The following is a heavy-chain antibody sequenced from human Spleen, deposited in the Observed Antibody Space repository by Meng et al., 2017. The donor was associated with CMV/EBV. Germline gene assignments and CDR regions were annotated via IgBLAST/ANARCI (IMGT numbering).Heavy chain of an antibody. Sequence: SETLSLTCTVSGGSISSYYWGWIRQPPGKGLEWIGTIFYSGTTYYNPSLKSRVTISEDTSKNQFSLNLSSLTAADTAVYYCARVREVVVVFTTLAYDIWGQGTMVTVSS. CDR2: IFYSGTT. CDR3: ARVREVVVVFTTLAYDI. D-gene: IGHD2-15*01. V-gene: IGHV4-39*07. CDR1: GGSISSYY. J-gene: IGHJ3*02.